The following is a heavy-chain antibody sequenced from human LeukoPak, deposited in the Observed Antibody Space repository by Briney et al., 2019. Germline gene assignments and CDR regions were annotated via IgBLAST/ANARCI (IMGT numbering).Heavy chain of an antibody. Sequence: ASVEVSCKASGYTFSGYYIHWVRQAPGQGLEWMGRINPNSGGTNYAQKFQGRVTMTRDTSISTAYMELSRLRSDDTAVYYCARAEPKSYNWNYGDYWGQGTLVTVSS. CDR2: INPNSGGT. CDR3: ARAEPKSYNWNYGDY. CDR1: GYTFSGYY. V-gene: IGHV1-2*06. J-gene: IGHJ4*02. D-gene: IGHD1-20*01.